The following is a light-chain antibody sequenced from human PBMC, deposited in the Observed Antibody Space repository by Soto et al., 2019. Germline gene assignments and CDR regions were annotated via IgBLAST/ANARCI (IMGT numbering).Light chain of an antibody. CDR3: QQYHNWPPQYT. V-gene: IGKV3-15*01. J-gene: IGKJ2*01. Sequence: EIVMTQSPATLSVSPGERATLSCRASQTISSNLAWYQQKPGQAPRLLIHGASARAAGVPARFSGSGSGTEFTLTSTSLQSEDFAFYYCQQYHNWPPQYTFGQGTQLQIK. CDR2: GAS. CDR1: QTISSN.